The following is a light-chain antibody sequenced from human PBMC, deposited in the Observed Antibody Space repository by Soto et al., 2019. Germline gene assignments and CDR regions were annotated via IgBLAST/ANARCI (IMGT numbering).Light chain of an antibody. V-gene: IGLV2-8*01. CDR3: ISYAGSNNYV. Sequence: QSVLIQPPSASGSPGQSVTISCTGTSSDVGGYSSVAWFQHHPGKAPKLMIYEVSKRPSGVPDRFSGSKSGNTASLTVSGLQAEDEADYYCISYAGSNNYVFGTGTKVTVL. CDR1: SSDVGGYSS. J-gene: IGLJ1*01. CDR2: EVS.